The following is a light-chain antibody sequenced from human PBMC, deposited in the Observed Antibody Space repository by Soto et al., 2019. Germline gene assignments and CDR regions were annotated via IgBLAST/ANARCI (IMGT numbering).Light chain of an antibody. J-gene: IGKJ2*02. V-gene: IGKV3-15*01. Sequence: EIVMTQSPATLFVSPGERATLSCRASQSVSSNLAWYQQKPGQAPRLLIYGASTRATGIPARFSGSGSGTEFTLTISSLQSEDFAVYYCQQYNNWPRSTFGQGTKLEIK. CDR3: QQYNNWPRST. CDR1: QSVSSN. CDR2: GAS.